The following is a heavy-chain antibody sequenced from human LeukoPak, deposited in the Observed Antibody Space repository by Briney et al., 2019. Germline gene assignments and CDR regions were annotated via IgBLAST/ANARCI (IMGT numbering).Heavy chain of an antibody. CDR3: ASASDGRYCSSTSCHPGVY. CDR2: ISGSGSTI. D-gene: IGHD2-2*01. V-gene: IGHV3-11*01. J-gene: IGHJ4*02. Sequence: GGSLRLSCAASGFTFSDYYMSWIRQAPGKGLEWVSYISGSGSTIYYADSVKGRVTISRDNAKNSLYLQMNSPRAEDTDVYYCASASDGRYCSSTSCHPGVYWGQGTLVTVSS. CDR1: GFTFSDYY.